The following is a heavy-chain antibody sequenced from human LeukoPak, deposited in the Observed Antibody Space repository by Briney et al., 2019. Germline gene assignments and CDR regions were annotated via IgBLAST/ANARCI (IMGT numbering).Heavy chain of an antibody. V-gene: IGHV3-30-3*01. Sequence: PGRSLRLSCAASGFTFSSYAMHWVRQAPGKGLEWVAVISYDGSNKYYADSVKGRFTISRDNSKNTLYLQMNSLRAEDTAVYYCAKDQPYDYGDYGWAGIFDYWGQGTLVTVSS. CDR3: AKDQPYDYGDYGWAGIFDY. J-gene: IGHJ4*02. D-gene: IGHD4-17*01. CDR1: GFTFSSYA. CDR2: ISYDGSNK.